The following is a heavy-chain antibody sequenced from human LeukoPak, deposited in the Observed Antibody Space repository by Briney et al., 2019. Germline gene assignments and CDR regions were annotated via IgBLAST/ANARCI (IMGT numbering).Heavy chain of an antibody. J-gene: IGHJ6*02. CDR2: ISAYNGNT. Sequence: ASVKVSCTASGYTFTSYGISWVRQAPGQGLEWMGWISAYNGNTNYAQKLQGRVTMTTDTSTSTAYMELRSLRSDDTAVYYCARAGYYDSSGYYYYYGMDVWGQGTTVTVSS. CDR1: GYTFTSYG. V-gene: IGHV1-18*01. D-gene: IGHD3-22*01. CDR3: ARAGYYDSSGYYYYYGMDV.